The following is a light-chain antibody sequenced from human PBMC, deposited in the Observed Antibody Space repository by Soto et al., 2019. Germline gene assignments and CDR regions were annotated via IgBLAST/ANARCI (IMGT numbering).Light chain of an antibody. Sequence: QAVVTQPPSASGTPGQTVTISCSGSSSNIGSNYVYWYQHLPGTAPKLLIFINDRRPSGVPERFSGSKSVTSASLAISGLRSEDEGDYYCAAWDDSLSGSDVFGTGTKLTVL. CDR3: AAWDDSLSGSDV. J-gene: IGLJ1*01. V-gene: IGLV1-47*02. CDR2: IND. CDR1: SSNIGSNY.